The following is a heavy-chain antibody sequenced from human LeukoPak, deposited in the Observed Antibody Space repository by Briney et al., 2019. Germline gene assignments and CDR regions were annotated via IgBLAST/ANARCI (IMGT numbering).Heavy chain of an antibody. J-gene: IGHJ6*02. D-gene: IGHD3-3*01. CDR1: GFTFSDYY. V-gene: IGHV4-59*01. CDR3: ARELGGYDFWSGYYTGGAVDV. Sequence: KPGGSLRLSCAASGFTFSDYYMSWIRQPPGKGLEWIGYIYYSGSTNYNPSLKSRVTISVDTSKNQFSLKLSSVTAADTAVYYCARELGGYDFWSGYYTGGAVDVWGQGTTVTVSS. CDR2: IYYSGST.